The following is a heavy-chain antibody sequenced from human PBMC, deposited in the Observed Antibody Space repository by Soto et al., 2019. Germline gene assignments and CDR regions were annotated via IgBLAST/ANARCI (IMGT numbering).Heavy chain of an antibody. J-gene: IGHJ4*02. CDR2: ISGSGGST. Sequence: GGSLRLSCAASGFTFSSYAMSWVRQAPGKGLEWVSAISGSGGSTYYADSVKGRFTISRDNSKNTLYLRMNSLRAEDTAVYYCAKDRTLRLWNYWGQGTLVTVSS. V-gene: IGHV3-23*01. CDR3: AKDRTLRLWNY. D-gene: IGHD3-16*01. CDR1: GFTFSSYA.